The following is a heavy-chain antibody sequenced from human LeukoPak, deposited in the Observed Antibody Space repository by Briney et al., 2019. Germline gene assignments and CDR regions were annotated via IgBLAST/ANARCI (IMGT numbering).Heavy chain of an antibody. CDR1: GYTFTGYY. V-gene: IGHV1-2*02. D-gene: IGHD3-22*01. Sequence: ASVKVSCKASGYTFTGYYMHWVRQAPGQGLEWMGWINPNSGGTNYAQKFQGRVTMTRDTSTRTAYMELSRLRSDDTAVYFCARSRSTGYSLDYWGQGTLVTVSS. J-gene: IGHJ4*02. CDR2: INPNSGGT. CDR3: ARSRSTGYSLDY.